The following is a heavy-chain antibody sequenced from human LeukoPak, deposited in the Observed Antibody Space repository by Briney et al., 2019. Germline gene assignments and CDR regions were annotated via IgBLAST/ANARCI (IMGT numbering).Heavy chain of an antibody. Sequence: PSETLSLTCAVYGGSFSGYYWSWIRQPPGKGLEWIGEINHSGSTNYNPSLKSRVTISVDTSKNQFSLKLSSVTAADTAVYYCASTLYCSSTSCYRNWFDPWGQGTLVTVSS. CDR1: GGSFSGYY. J-gene: IGHJ5*02. V-gene: IGHV4-34*01. CDR2: INHSGST. D-gene: IGHD2-2*01. CDR3: ASTLYCSSTSCYRNWFDP.